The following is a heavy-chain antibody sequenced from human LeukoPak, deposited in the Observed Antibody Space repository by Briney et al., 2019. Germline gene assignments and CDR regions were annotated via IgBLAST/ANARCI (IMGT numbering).Heavy chain of an antibody. Sequence: SETLSLTCAVYGGSFSGYYWSWIRQPPGKGLEWIGEINHSGSTNYNPSLKSRVTISVDTSKNQFSLKLSSVTAADTAVYYCARGVVVPAAIHYSSSNQIGWFDPWGQGTLVTVSS. V-gene: IGHV4-34*01. D-gene: IGHD2-2*02. CDR3: ARGVVVPAAIHYSSSNQIGWFDP. J-gene: IGHJ5*02. CDR2: INHSGST. CDR1: GGSFSGYY.